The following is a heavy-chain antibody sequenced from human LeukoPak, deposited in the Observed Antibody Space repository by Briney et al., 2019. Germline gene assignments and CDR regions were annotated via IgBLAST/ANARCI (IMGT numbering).Heavy chain of an antibody. D-gene: IGHD1/OR15-1a*01. Sequence: GGSLRLSCAASGFKFSSNWMSWVRQAPGKGLEWVANIKQDGSEKYYVDSVKGRFTISRDNAKNSLYLQMNSLRAEDTAVYYCGRIAINANNGMDVWGQGTTVTVSS. CDR2: IKQDGSEK. CDR1: GFKFSSNW. J-gene: IGHJ6*02. V-gene: IGHV3-7*01. CDR3: GRIAINANNGMDV.